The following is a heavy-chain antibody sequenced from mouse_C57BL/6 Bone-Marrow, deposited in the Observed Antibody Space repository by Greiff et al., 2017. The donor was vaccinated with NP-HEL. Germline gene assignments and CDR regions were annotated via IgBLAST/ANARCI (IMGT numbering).Heavy chain of an antibody. V-gene: IGHV5-6*01. Sequence: EVQGVESGGDLVKPGGSLKLSCAASGFTFSSYGMSWVRQTPDKRLEWVATISSGGSYTYYPDSVKGRFTISRDNAKNTLYLQMSSLKSEDTAMYYCARLGITTVVATDYYAMDYWGQGTSVTVSS. J-gene: IGHJ4*01. D-gene: IGHD1-1*01. CDR2: ISSGGSYT. CDR1: GFTFSSYG. CDR3: ARLGITTVVATDYYAMDY.